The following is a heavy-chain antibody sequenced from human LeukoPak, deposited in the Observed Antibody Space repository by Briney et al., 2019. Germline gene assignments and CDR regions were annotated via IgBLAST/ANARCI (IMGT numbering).Heavy chain of an antibody. J-gene: IGHJ4*02. CDR1: GYTFTGYY. D-gene: IGHD3-22*01. CDR3: AILRDYYDSSGYYFGFDY. Sequence: ASVKVSCKASGYTFTGYYMHWVRQAPGQGLEWMGWINPNSGGTNYAQKFQGRVTMTRDTSIRTAYMELSRLNSDNKAVYYWAILRDYYDSSGYYFGFDYWGQGTLVTVSS. V-gene: IGHV1-2*02. CDR2: INPNSGGT.